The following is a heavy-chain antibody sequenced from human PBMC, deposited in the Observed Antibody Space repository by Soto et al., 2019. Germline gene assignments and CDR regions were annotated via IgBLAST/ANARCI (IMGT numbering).Heavy chain of an antibody. CDR2: ISGSGGTT. J-gene: IGHJ6*02. CDR3: AKDLMEYSSGGYGMDV. V-gene: IGHV3-23*01. CDR1: GFTFSSYA. D-gene: IGHD6-19*01. Sequence: GGSLRLSCVASGFTFSSYALNWVRQAPGRGLEWVSAISGSGGTTYYADSVKGRFTISRDNYKNTLFLQINSLRAEDAAIYYYAKDLMEYSSGGYGMDVWGQGTTVTVSS.